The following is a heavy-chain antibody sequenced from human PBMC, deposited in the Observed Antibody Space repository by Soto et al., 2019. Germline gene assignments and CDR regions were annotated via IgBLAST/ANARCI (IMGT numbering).Heavy chain of an antibody. J-gene: IGHJ6*02. V-gene: IGHV1-18*01. CDR1: GYIFVNYG. Sequence: QVQLVQSGDEVRKPGSSVKVSCKASGYIFVNYGIAWVRQAPGQGLEWMGWISPYSGNTHYASKVQGRLTMTTDTEKRPADRNMGSLASDDTAVYYCAMVDNYVPPTPQDGWGQGTTVTVS. D-gene: IGHD3-16*01. CDR3: AMVDNYVPPTPQDG. CDR2: ISPYSGNT.